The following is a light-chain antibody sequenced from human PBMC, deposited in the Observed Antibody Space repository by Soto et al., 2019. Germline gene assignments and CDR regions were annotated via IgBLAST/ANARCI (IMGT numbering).Light chain of an antibody. CDR3: QQRSNWPPGYT. CDR2: ETF. J-gene: IGKJ2*01. Sequence: ELVLTQSPAPWSFSPGERATLSCRASQSVSTHLAWYQQKPGQAPRLLMYETFNRATGIPARFNGSGSGTDFTLTISSLEPQDFAVYYCQQRSNWPPGYTFGQGTKLEIK. V-gene: IGKV3-11*01. CDR1: QSVSTH.